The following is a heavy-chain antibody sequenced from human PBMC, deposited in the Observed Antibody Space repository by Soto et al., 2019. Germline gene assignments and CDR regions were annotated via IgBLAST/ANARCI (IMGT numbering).Heavy chain of an antibody. D-gene: IGHD1-26*01. CDR2: IIPMFGTP. Sequence: QVQLVQSGAEVRKPGSSVRVSCKAAGGTFDTYAVSWVRQAPGQGLEWMGGIIPMFGTPYYAQRFQGRVTITADESTGTVYMELRSLRSEDTAVYFCARDRDFGNYFDSAYWGQGTLVTVSS. J-gene: IGHJ4*02. V-gene: IGHV1-69*01. CDR3: ARDRDFGNYFDSAY. CDR1: GGTFDTYA.